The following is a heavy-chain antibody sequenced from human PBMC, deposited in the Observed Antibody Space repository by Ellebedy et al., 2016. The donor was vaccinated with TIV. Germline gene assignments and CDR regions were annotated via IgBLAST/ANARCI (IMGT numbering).Heavy chain of an antibody. CDR3: ARRAGYSSGWHDAFDI. D-gene: IGHD6-19*01. J-gene: IGHJ3*02. CDR1: GYSFTSYW. V-gene: IGHV5-10-1*01. CDR2: IDPSDSYT. Sequence: GESLKISXKGSGYSFTSYWISWVRQMPGKGLEWMGRIDPSDSYTNYSPSFQGHVTISADKSVSIAYLQWSSLKASDTAMYYCARRAGYSSGWHDAFDIWGQGTMVTVSS.